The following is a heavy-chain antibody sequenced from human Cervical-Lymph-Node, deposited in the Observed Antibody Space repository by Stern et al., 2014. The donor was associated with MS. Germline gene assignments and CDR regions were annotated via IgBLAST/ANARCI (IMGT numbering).Heavy chain of an antibody. CDR1: GYAFSSYG. D-gene: IGHD6-19*01. J-gene: IGHJ5*02. CDR2: ISAYSGIA. CDR3: AAWLDTGYNWFDP. Sequence: VQLVESGAEVKKPGASVKVSCKTSGYAFSSYGISWERQAPGQGLEGMGRISAYSGIAHDAQRFQGRVTMATDTSTSTAYMELRSLVSDDTAVYFCAAWLDTGYNWFDPWGQGTLVTVSS. V-gene: IGHV1-18*01.